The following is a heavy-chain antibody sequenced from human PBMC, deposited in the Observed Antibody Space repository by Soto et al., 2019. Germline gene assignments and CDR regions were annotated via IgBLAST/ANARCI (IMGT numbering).Heavy chain of an antibody. V-gene: IGHV1-8*01. J-gene: IGHJ4*01. CDR2: MNPNSGNT. D-gene: IGHD6-6*01. Sequence: ASVKVSCKASGYTFTSYDINWVRQATGQGLEWMGWMNPNSGNTGYAQKFQGRVTMTRNTSISTAYMELSSLRSEDTAVYYCARLTSPKRLRWQLVDYWGHGTLVTVSS. CDR3: ARLTSPKRLRWQLVDY. CDR1: GYTFTSYD.